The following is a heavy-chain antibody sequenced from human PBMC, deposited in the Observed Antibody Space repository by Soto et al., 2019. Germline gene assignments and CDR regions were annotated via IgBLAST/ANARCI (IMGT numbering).Heavy chain of an antibody. CDR1: GFTVSSYS. CDR2: ISSSSSTI. D-gene: IGHD5-12*01. CDR3: ARDYSGYDFGPLY. V-gene: IGHV3-48*01. J-gene: IGHJ4*02. Sequence: GGSLRLSCAASGFTVSSYSMNWVRQAPGKGLEWVSYISSSSSTIYYADSVKGRFTISRDNAKNSLYLQMNSLRAEDTAVYYCARDYSGYDFGPLYWGQGTLVTVS.